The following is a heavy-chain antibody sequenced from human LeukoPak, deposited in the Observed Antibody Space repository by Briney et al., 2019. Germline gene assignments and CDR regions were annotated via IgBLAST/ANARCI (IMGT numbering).Heavy chain of an antibody. CDR3: ARVAGGRYCSSTSCYMRGWFDP. CDR1: RGTFRSYA. V-gene: IGHV1-69*13. J-gene: IGHJ5*02. D-gene: IGHD2-2*02. CDR2: IIPIFRTA. Sequence: ASVKVSCKASRGTFRSYAITWVRQAPGQGLEWMGGIIPIFRTAHYAQKFQGRVTSTADEFTSTAYMELSSLKSEDTGVYYCARVAGGRYCSSTSCYMRGWFDPWGQGTLVTVSS.